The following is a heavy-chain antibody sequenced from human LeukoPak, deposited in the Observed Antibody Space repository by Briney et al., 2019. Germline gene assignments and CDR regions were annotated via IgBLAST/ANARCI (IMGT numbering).Heavy chain of an antibody. D-gene: IGHD3-22*01. CDR3: AKHSYYDSSSYYSHFDY. CDR1: GFTFSSYA. J-gene: IGHJ4*02. CDR2: ISGSGGST. V-gene: IGHV3-23*01. Sequence: GGSLRLSCAASGFTFSSYAMNWVRQAPGKGLGGVSVISGSGGSTYYADSVRGRFTISRDNSKNTLDLQMNSLRAEDMAVYYCAKHSYYDSSSYYSHFDYWGQGTLVTVSS.